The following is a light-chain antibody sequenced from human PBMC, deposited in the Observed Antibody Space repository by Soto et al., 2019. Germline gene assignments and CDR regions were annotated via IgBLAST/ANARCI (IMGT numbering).Light chain of an antibody. V-gene: IGKV4-1*01. CDR2: WAS. CDR3: QQYYTTPWT. Sequence: DIVMTQSPDSLAVSLGERATINCKSSQSVLYSSDNKNYLTWYQQRPGQPPKLLIYWASTRESGVPDRFSGSGSGTDFPLAISSLQAEDVAVYDCQQYYTTPWTFGQGTKVEI. J-gene: IGKJ1*01. CDR1: QSVLYSSDNKNY.